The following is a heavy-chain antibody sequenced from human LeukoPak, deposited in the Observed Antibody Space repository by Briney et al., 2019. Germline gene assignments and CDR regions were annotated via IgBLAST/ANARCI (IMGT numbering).Heavy chain of an antibody. Sequence: SETLSLTCTVSGGSISSYYWSWIRQPPGKGLEWIGYIYYSGSTNYNPSLKSRVTISVDTFKNQFSLKLSSVTAADTAVYYCARAIYGDYVDYWGQGTLVTVSS. CDR2: IYYSGST. J-gene: IGHJ4*02. D-gene: IGHD4-17*01. CDR1: GGSISSYY. V-gene: IGHV4-59*01. CDR3: ARAIYGDYVDY.